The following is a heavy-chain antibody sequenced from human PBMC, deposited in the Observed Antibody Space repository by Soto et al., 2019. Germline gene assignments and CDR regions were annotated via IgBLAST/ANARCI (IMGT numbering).Heavy chain of an antibody. V-gene: IGHV4-61*01. CDR1: GGSVNSDSYY. Sequence: SETLSLTCTVSGGSVNSDSYYWSWIRQPPGRGLEWIGYMFHTGSANYNPSLKSRVTISVDTTRNQFSLRLSSVTAAHTAVYYCAREFSNSPEAFDSWGQGSLVTVSS. CDR3: AREFSNSPEAFDS. J-gene: IGHJ4*02. D-gene: IGHD6-6*01. CDR2: MFHTGSA.